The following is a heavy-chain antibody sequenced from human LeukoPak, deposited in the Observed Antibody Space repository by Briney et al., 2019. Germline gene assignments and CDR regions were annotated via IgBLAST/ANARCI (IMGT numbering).Heavy chain of an antibody. CDR2: IYYSGST. V-gene: IGHV4-59*11. CDR1: GGSISSHY. D-gene: IGHD4-17*01. Sequence: PSETLSLTCSVSGGSISSHYWSWIRQPPGKGLEWIGYIYYSGSTKYNPSLKSRVTISVDTSKNQFSLKLSSVTAADTAVYYCARGGTTVTPGLLWFDPWGQGTLVTVSS. J-gene: IGHJ5*02. CDR3: ARGGTTVTPGLLWFDP.